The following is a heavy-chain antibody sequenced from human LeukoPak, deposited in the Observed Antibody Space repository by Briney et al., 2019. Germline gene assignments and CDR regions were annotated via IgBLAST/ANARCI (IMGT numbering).Heavy chain of an antibody. D-gene: IGHD6-6*01. V-gene: IGHV4-34*01. CDR3: ARGTSRLEYSSSAYKNAFDI. J-gene: IGHJ3*02. CDR1: GGSFSGYY. CDR2: INHSGST. Sequence: SETLSLTCAVYGGSFSGYYWSWIRQPPGKGLEWIGEINHSGSTNYNPSLKSRVTISVDTSKNQFSLKLSSVTAADTAVYYCARGTSRLEYSSSAYKNAFDIWGRGTMVTVSS.